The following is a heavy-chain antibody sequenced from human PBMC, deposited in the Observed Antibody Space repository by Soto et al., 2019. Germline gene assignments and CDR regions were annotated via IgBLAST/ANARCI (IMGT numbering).Heavy chain of an antibody. J-gene: IGHJ2*01. V-gene: IGHV1-69*13. CDR3: ASGVRSGYRYWFFDL. CDR1: GGTFSSYA. Sequence: SVQVSRMASGGTFSSYAISWVRQAPGQGLEWMGGINHIFGTANYAQKFQGRVTITADESTSTAYMELSSLRSEDTAVYYCASGVRSGYRYWFFDLRGRGTLVTVSS. D-gene: IGHD3-22*01. CDR2: INHIFGTA.